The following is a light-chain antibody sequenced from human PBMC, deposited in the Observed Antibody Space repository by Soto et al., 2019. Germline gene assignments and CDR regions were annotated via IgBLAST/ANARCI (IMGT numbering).Light chain of an antibody. J-gene: IGLJ1*01. Sequence: QSVLTQPASVSGSPGQSITISCTGTSSDVGGYIYVSWYRQHPGKAPKPIIYEVSNRPSGVSNRFSGSKSGNTASLTISGLQAEDEADYYCSSYTSVTTLVFGTGTKLTVL. CDR3: SSYTSVTTLV. CDR1: SSDVGGYIY. CDR2: EVS. V-gene: IGLV2-14*01.